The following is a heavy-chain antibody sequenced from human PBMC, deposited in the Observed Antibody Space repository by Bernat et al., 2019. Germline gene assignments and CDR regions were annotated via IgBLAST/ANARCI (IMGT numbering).Heavy chain of an antibody. CDR1: GFTFSSYW. J-gene: IGHJ6*02. Sequence: EVQLVESGGGLVQPGGSLSLSCAASGFTFSSYWMHWVRQAPGKGLVWVSRINSDGSSTSYADSVKGRFTISRDNAKNTLYLQMNSLRAEDTAVYYCARAAGTIHFLTGAQDDYYGMDVWGQGTTVTVAS. CDR3: ARAAGTIHFLTGAQDDYYGMDV. V-gene: IGHV3-74*01. CDR2: INSDGSST. D-gene: IGHD6-13*01.